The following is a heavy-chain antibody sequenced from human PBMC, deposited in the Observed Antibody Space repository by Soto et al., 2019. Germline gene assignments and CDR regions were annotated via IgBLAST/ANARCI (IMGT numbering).Heavy chain of an antibody. CDR3: GGGSGSYVGPYYYYGMDV. V-gene: IGHV1-8*01. J-gene: IGHJ6*02. CDR2: MNPNSGNT. D-gene: IGHD3-10*01. Sequence: QVQLVQSGAEVKKPGASVKVSCKASGYTFTSYDINWVRQATGQGLEWMGWMNPNSGNTGYAQKFQGRVTMTRNTSISTAYMGLSSLRSEDTAVYYWGGGSGSYVGPYYYYGMDVWGQGTTVTVSS. CDR1: GYTFTSYD.